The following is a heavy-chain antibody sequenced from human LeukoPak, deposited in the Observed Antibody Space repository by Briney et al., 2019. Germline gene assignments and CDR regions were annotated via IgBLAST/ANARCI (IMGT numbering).Heavy chain of an antibody. CDR2: ISSSGSTI. CDR1: GFTFSDYY. V-gene: IGHV3-11*01. D-gene: IGHD1-7*01. CDR3: TTDRGITGTTLFSTPTYYFDY. J-gene: IGHJ4*02. Sequence: GGSLRLSCAASGFTFSDYYMSWIRQAPGKGLEWVSYISSSGSTIYYADSVKGRFTISRDNAKNSLYLQMNSLRAEDTAVYYCTTDRGITGTTLFSTPTYYFDYWGQGTLVTVSS.